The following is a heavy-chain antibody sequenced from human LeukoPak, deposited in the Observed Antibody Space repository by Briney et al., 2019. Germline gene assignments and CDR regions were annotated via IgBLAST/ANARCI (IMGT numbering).Heavy chain of an antibody. Sequence: ASVKVSCKASGGTFSSYAISWVRQAPGQGLEWMGGIIPIFGTANYAQKFQGRVTITRDTSASTAYMELSSLRSDDTAVYYCARVGPAVSSRDLQGWNDPSDDYWGQGTLVTVSS. J-gene: IGHJ4*02. CDR3: ARVGPAVSSRDLQGWNDPSDDY. CDR2: IIPIFGTA. V-gene: IGHV1-69*05. CDR1: GGTFSSYA. D-gene: IGHD1-1*01.